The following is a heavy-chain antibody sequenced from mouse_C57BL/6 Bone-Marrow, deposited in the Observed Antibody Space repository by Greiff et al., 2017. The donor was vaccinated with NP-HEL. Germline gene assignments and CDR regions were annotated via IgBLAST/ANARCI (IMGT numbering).Heavy chain of an antibody. J-gene: IGHJ2*01. CDR1: GYTFTDYN. CDR2: INPNNGGT. CDR3: ALYYYGSSFDY. Sequence: EVQLQQSGPELVKPGASVKMSCKASGYTFTDYNMHWVKQSHGKSLEWIGYINPNNGGTSYNQKFKGKATLTVNKSSSTAYMELRSLTSEDSAVYYCALYYYGSSFDYWGQGTTLTVSS. D-gene: IGHD1-1*01. V-gene: IGHV1-22*01.